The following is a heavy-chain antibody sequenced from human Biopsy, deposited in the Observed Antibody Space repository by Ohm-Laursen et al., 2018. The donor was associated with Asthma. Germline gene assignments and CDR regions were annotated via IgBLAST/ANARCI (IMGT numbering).Heavy chain of an antibody. CDR2: ISYSGST. CDR3: ARVPTTLRYFDL. Sequence: TLSLTCSVSGGSVSSGSYYWSWIRQPPGKGLAWVSYISYSGSTDYNPSLKSRLAISMDTSKNQFSLKLSSVTAADTAVYYCARVPTTLRYFDLWGRGTLVTVSS. J-gene: IGHJ2*01. CDR1: GGSVSSGSYY. V-gene: IGHV4-61*01. D-gene: IGHD2-15*01.